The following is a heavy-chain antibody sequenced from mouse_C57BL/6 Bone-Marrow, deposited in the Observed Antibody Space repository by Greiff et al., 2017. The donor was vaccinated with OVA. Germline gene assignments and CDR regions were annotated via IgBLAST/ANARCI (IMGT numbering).Heavy chain of an antibody. CDR1: GFTFSSYA. J-gene: IGHJ4*01. Sequence: EVQRVESGGGLVKPGGSLKLSCAASGFTFSSYAMSWVRQTPEKRLEWVATISDGGSYTYYPDNVKGRFTISRDNAKNNLYLQMSHLKSEDTAMYYWARAIYDSLAMDYWGQGTSVTGSS. CDR3: ARAIYDSLAMDY. CDR2: ISDGGSYT. D-gene: IGHD2-3*01. V-gene: IGHV5-4*01.